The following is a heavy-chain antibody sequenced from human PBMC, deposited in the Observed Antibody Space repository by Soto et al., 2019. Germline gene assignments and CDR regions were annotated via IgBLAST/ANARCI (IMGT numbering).Heavy chain of an antibody. V-gene: IGHV4-31*03. CDR1: GGSISSGGHY. CDR3: ASLMILPVVNWFDP. CDR2: IYYSGST. D-gene: IGHD2-15*01. J-gene: IGHJ5*02. Sequence: SETLSLTCTVSGGSISSGGHYWSWIRQHPGKGLEWIGYIYYSGSTNYNPSLKSRVTISVDTSKNQFSLKLSSVTAADTAVYYCASLMILPVVNWFDPWGQGTLVTVSS.